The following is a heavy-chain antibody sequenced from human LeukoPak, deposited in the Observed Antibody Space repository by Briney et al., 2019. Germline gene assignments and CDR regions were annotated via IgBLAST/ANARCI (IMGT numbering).Heavy chain of an antibody. V-gene: IGHV4-39*07. J-gene: IGHJ3*01. CDR1: SGSISSTTYY. D-gene: IGHD4-11*01. CDR2: IYYNGDT. Sequence: SETLSLTCTVSSGSISSTTYYWAWIRQPRGKGLEWIGSIYYNGDTYYNPSLKSRVIISADTFKNRFSLKLTSVTAADTAAYYCARGPNTAGNYRAFDLWGQGTKVTVSS. CDR3: ARGPNTAGNYRAFDL.